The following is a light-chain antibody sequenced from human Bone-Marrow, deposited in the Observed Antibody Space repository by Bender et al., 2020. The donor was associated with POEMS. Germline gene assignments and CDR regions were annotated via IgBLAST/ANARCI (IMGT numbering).Light chain of an antibody. CDR2: DVS. V-gene: IGLV2-23*02. J-gene: IGLJ1*01. CDR1: SSDVGNFNL. CDR3: CSHAGSRLYV. Sequence: QSALTQPASVSGSPGQSITISCTGSSSDVGNFNLVSWYQQYPGQAPSFMIYDVSKRPSGVSIRFSGYKSGNTASLTISGLQPEDEADYYCCSHAGSRLYVFGPGTKVTVL.